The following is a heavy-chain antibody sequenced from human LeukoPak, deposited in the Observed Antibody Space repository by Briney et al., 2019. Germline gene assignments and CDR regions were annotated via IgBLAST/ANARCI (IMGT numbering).Heavy chain of an antibody. J-gene: IGHJ6*02. V-gene: IGHV4-34*01. D-gene: IGHD3-3*01. CDR3: ASLYDFWSGYYPRYYYGMDV. CDR1: GGSFSGYY. Sequence: SETLSLTCAVYGGSFSGYYWSWIRQPPGKGLEWIGEINHSGSTNYNPSLKSRLTISVDTSMTQFSVMLRSVTAADTAVYYCASLYDFWSGYYPRYYYGMDVWGQGTTVTVSS. CDR2: INHSGST.